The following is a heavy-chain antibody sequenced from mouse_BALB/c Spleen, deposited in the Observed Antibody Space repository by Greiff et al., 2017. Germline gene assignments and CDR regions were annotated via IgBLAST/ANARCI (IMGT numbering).Heavy chain of an antibody. CDR1: GYTFTSYW. D-gene: IGHD2-1*01. J-gene: IGHJ1*01. CDR2: IYPGDGDT. V-gene: IGHV1-87*01. Sequence: VQLQQSGAELARPGASVKLSCKASGYTFTSYWMQWVKQRPGQGLEWIGAIYPGDGDTRYTQKFKGKATLTADKSSSTAYMQLSSLASEDSAVYYCARSGLYYGNPYWYFDVWGAGTTVTVSS. CDR3: ARSGLYYGNPYWYFDV.